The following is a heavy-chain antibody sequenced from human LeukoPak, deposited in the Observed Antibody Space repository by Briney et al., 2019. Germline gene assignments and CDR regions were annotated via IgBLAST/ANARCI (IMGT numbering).Heavy chain of an antibody. J-gene: IGHJ1*01. CDR1: GFTFSNYG. CDR2: ISHDGTTT. CDR3: AKEPNAYSSGWYFQD. D-gene: IGHD6-25*01. Sequence: PGRSLRLSCAASGFTFSNYGMQWVRQAPGKGLEWVAVISHDGTTTFYADSVKGRFTLSRDNSKNTLDLQVDSLRAEDTAVYFCAKEPNAYSSGWYFQDWGQGTLVTVSS. V-gene: IGHV3-30*18.